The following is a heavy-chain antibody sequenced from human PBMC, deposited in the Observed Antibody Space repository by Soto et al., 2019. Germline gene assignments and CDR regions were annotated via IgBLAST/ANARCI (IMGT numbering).Heavy chain of an antibody. Sequence: QEQMVQSGGGVVQPGRSLRLSCAASPFTFRSYSMHWVRQAPGKGLEWVTSISYDGSKESYADSVKGRFAVSRDNSKKTLYLQMNSLRTEDTAVYYCARYCNGGACYSASLDYWGQGTQVTVSS. CDR2: ISYDGSKE. CDR1: PFTFRSYS. J-gene: IGHJ4*02. CDR3: ARYCNGGACYSASLDY. D-gene: IGHD2-15*01. V-gene: IGHV3-30*09.